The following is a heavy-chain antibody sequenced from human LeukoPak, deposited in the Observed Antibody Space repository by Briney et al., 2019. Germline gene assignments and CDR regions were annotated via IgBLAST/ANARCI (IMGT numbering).Heavy chain of an antibody. D-gene: IGHD5-18*01. Sequence: PSETLSPTCAVYGGSFSGYYWSWIRQPPGKGLEWIGEINHSGSTNYNPSLKSRVTISVDTSKNQFSLKLSSVTAADTAVYYCARDIRGYSYGYRHNWFDPWGQGTLVTVSS. CDR1: GGSFSGYY. CDR2: INHSGST. CDR3: ARDIRGYSYGYRHNWFDP. V-gene: IGHV4-34*01. J-gene: IGHJ5*02.